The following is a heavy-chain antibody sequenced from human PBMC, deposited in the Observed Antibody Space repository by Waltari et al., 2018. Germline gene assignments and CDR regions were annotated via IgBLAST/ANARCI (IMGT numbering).Heavy chain of an antibody. Sequence: EVQLLESGGGLVQPGGSLRLSCAASGFTASSNYTSWVRQAPGKGLECVSGIYSGGSTYYADSVKGRFTISRDNSKNTLYLQMNSLRAEDTAVYYCARESTVGVFDYWGQGTLVTVSS. V-gene: IGHV3-66*02. CDR1: GFTASSNY. CDR2: IYSGGST. D-gene: IGHD3-16*01. J-gene: IGHJ4*02. CDR3: ARESTVGVFDY.